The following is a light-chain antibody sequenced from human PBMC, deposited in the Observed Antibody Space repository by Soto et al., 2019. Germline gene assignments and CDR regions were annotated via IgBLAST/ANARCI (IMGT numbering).Light chain of an antibody. Sequence: QSVLTQPPSVSGAPGHRVSISCTGSSSNIGAGFDVNWYQQVPGTAPKLLVYGDSNRPSGVPDRFSGSKSGTSASLAITGLQAEDEADYYCQSYDSSLSGCVFGTGTKLTVL. CDR2: GDS. V-gene: IGLV1-40*01. CDR1: SSNIGAGFD. J-gene: IGLJ1*01. CDR3: QSYDSSLSGCV.